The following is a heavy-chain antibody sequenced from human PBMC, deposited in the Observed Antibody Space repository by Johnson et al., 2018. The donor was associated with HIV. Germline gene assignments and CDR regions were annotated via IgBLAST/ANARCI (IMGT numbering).Heavy chain of an antibody. Sequence: MQLVESGGGVVRPGGSLRLSCAASGFTFDDYGMSWVRQAPGKGLEWVSGINWNGGSTGYADSVKGRFTISRDNAKNSLYLQMNSLRAEDTALYYCARDPTTQNSRLTGDFGAFDIWGQGTMVTVSS. D-gene: IGHD7-27*01. V-gene: IGHV3-20*04. J-gene: IGHJ3*02. CDR1: GFTFDDYG. CDR3: ARDPTTQNSRLTGDFGAFDI. CDR2: INWNGGST.